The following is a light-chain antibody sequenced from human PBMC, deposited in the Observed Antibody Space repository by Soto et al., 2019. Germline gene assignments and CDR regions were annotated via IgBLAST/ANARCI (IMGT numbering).Light chain of an antibody. J-gene: IGLJ2*01. CDR3: SSYTTSSTVA. Sequence: QSALTQSASVSGSTGQSITISCTGTSSDIGGYNYVSWYQQHPDKAPKLMIFEVSNRPSGVSNRFSGSKSGNTASLTISRLLPEDEADYYCSSYTTSSTVAFGGGTKLTVL. CDR1: SSDIGGYNY. CDR2: EVS. V-gene: IGLV2-14*01.